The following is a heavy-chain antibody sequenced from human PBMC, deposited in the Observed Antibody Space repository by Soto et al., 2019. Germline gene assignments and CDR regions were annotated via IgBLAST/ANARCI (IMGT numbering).Heavy chain of an antibody. Sequence: VQLLESGGSLVQPGGSLTLSCAASGFPFSNYAMSWVRQTPEKGLEWVAAISGGGNDRYYADFVKGRFTFSRDNSKNTLDLQMNNLRDEDTAVYYCARDDDNDANALDYWGPGTLVTVSS. CDR1: GFPFSNYA. CDR3: ARDDDNDANALDY. CDR2: ISGGGNDR. J-gene: IGHJ4*02. V-gene: IGHV3-23*01.